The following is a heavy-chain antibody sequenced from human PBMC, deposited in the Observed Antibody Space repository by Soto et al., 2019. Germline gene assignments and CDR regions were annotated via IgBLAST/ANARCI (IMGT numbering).Heavy chain of an antibody. CDR3: ARVLYYGSGSYSPYGMDV. CDR2: VSPPFRTS. CDR1: GVSFNNNG. J-gene: IGHJ6*02. V-gene: IGHV1-69*01. D-gene: IGHD3-10*01. Sequence: QVQLVQSGAEVKKPGSSVKVSCKTSGVSFNNNGIGWVRQAPGHGLEWMGGVSPPFRTSNYARKFQGRIWSTADACTGTVKMELSSLTSEDTAQYYCARVLYYGSGSYSPYGMDVWGQGTTVTVSS.